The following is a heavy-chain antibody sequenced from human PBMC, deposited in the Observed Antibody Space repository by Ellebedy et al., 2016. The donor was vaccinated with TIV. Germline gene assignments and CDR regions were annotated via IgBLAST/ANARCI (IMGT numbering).Heavy chain of an antibody. Sequence: IFGTAYYAQKFQDRVTITADESTRTAYMELSSLRSEDTAVYYCARDFLRAPDGSESYNNWFDPWGQGTLVTVSS. V-gene: IGHV1-69*01. CDR2: IFGTA. J-gene: IGHJ5*02. D-gene: IGHD3-10*01. CDR3: ARDFLRAPDGSESYNNWFDP.